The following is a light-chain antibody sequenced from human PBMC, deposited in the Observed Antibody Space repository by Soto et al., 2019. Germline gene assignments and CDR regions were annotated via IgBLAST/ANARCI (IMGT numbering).Light chain of an antibody. CDR2: WAS. Sequence: DVVMTQSPDSLAVSLGERATSNCKSSQSVLYSSNNKNYLAWYQQKPGQPPKLLIYWASTRESGVPDRFSGSGSGTDFTPTISSLQAEDVAVYYCQQYYSTPRTFGQGTKVEIK. J-gene: IGKJ1*01. CDR1: QSVLYSSNNKNY. V-gene: IGKV4-1*01. CDR3: QQYYSTPRT.